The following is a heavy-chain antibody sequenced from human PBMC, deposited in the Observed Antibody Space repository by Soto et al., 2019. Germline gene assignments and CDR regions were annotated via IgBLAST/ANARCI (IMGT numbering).Heavy chain of an antibody. D-gene: IGHD4-17*01. CDR1: GYTFTSYA. V-gene: IGHV1-18*01. CDR2: ISAQNGNT. Sequence: QVQLVQSGAEVKKPGASVKVSCETSGYTFTSYAISWVRQAPGQGLEWMGWISAQNGNTNYAQKLQGRVTMTTDTSRSTAYMELRGLRSADTAVYFCVRDPAVTTGYYYYGMDVWGQGTTVIVSS. J-gene: IGHJ6*02. CDR3: VRDPAVTTGYYYYGMDV.